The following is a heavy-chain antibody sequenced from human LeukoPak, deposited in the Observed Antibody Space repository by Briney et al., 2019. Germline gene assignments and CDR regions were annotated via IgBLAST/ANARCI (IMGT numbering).Heavy chain of an antibody. CDR2: IYHSGST. D-gene: IGHD5-18*01. CDR1: GYSISSGYY. V-gene: IGHV4-38-2*02. Sequence: SETLSLTCTVSGYSISSGYYWGWIRQPPGKGLEWIGSIYHSGSTYYNPSLKSRVTISVDTSKNQFSLKLSSVTAADTAVYYCARDPGYSCGYDWFDPWGQGTLVTVSS. CDR3: ARDPGYSCGYDWFDP. J-gene: IGHJ5*02.